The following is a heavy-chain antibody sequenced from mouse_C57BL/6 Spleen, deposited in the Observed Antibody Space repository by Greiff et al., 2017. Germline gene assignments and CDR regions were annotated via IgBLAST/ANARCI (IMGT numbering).Heavy chain of an antibody. Sequence: EVQLVESGGGLVQPGGSMKLSCVASGFTISNYWMNWVRQSPEKGLEWVAQIRLKSDNYATHYAESVKGRFTISRDDSKSSVYLQMNNLRAEDTGIYYCTGLLITTVVATGDYWGQGTTLTVSS. D-gene: IGHD1-1*01. CDR1: GFTISNYW. CDR3: TGLLITTVVATGDY. V-gene: IGHV6-3*01. J-gene: IGHJ2*01. CDR2: IRLKSDNYAT.